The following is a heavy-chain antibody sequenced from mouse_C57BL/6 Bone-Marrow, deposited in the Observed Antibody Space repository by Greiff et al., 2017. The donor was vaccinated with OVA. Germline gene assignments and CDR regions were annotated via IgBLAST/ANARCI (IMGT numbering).Heavy chain of an antibody. V-gene: IGHV5-16*01. CDR2: INYDGSST. CDR1: GFTFSDYY. Sequence: EVKLMESEGGLVQPGSSMKLSCTASGFTFSDYYMAWVRQVPEKGLEWVANINYDGSSTYYLDSLKSRFIISRDNAKNILYLQMSSLKSEDTDTYYCAREFYYDGDYAMDYWGQGTSVTVSS. CDR3: AREFYYDGDYAMDY. J-gene: IGHJ4*01. D-gene: IGHD1-1*01.